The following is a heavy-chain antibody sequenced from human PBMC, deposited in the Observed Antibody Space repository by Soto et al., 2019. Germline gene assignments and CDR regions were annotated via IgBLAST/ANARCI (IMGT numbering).Heavy chain of an antibody. J-gene: IGHJ5*02. D-gene: IGHD3-16*01. CDR3: ARMTTFGSLNWFDP. CDR2: MNPGSGDT. Sequence: ASVKVSCKASGYSFTNNDVTWVRQATGQGLEWMGWMNPGSGDTGYAQKFQGRVTMTRNIPIATAYMELSSLRSDEKAIFYCARMTTFGSLNWFDPWGQGTLVTVSS. V-gene: IGHV1-8*01. CDR1: GYSFTNND.